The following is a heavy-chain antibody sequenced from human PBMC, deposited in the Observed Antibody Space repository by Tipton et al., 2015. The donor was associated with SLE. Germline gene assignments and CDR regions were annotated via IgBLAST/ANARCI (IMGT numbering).Heavy chain of an antibody. CDR2: IFYSGST. CDR3: ARHDTNYGRNWFDP. Sequence: TLSLTCTVSGDSIISGGHYWSWIRQHPGEGLEWIGNIFYSGSTYYNPSLESRVTMSVDRSENQFSLRLTSMTAADTAVYYCARHDTNYGRNWFDPWGQGTLVTVSS. J-gene: IGHJ5*02. V-gene: IGHV4-31*03. CDR1: GDSIISGGHY. D-gene: IGHD2-8*01.